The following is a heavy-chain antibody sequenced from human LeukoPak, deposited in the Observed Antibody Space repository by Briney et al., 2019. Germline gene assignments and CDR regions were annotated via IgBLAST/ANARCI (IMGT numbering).Heavy chain of an antibody. D-gene: IGHD3-10*01. CDR3: ARDTFGEPTDY. CDR2: ISAYSGNT. Sequence: GASVKVSCKASGYSFTSYGISWVRQAPGQGLEWMGWISAYSGNTNYAQKLQGRVTMTTDTSTSTAYMGLRSLRSDDTAVYYCARDTFGEPTDYWGQGTLVTVSS. V-gene: IGHV1-18*01. CDR1: GYSFTSYG. J-gene: IGHJ4*02.